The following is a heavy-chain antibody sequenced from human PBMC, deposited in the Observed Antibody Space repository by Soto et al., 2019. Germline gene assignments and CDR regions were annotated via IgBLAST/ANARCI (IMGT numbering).Heavy chain of an antibody. J-gene: IGHJ4*02. CDR3: ARAPINPKWGVTMFDY. D-gene: IGHD7-27*01. Sequence: QVHLVQSATEVKRPGASVKVSCQTSGFTFTSHAIQWVRQAPGQRPEWLGWINAGNGNTKYSRRFKGRISITRDTAASTAYMELDSLTSEDTALFYCARAPINPKWGVTMFDYWGQGTLVNVSS. CDR2: INAGNGNT. V-gene: IGHV1-3*01. CDR1: GFTFTSHA.